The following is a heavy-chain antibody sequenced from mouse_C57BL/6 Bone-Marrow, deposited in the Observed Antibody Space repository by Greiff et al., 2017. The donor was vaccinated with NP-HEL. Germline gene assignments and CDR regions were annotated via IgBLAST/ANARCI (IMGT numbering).Heavy chain of an antibody. CDR3: ARHYYSNYFDY. J-gene: IGHJ2*01. CDR1: GFTFSSYG. Sequence: EVKVVESGGDLVKPGGSLKLSCAASGFTFSSYGMSWVRQTPDKRLEWVATISSGGSYTYYPDSVKGRFTISRDNAKNTLYLQMSSLESEDTAMYYCARHYYSNYFDYWGQGTTLTVSS. V-gene: IGHV5-6*01. CDR2: ISSGGSYT. D-gene: IGHD2-5*01.